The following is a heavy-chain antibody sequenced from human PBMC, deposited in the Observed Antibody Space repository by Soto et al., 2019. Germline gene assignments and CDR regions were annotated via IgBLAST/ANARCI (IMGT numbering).Heavy chain of an antibody. V-gene: IGHV3-11*05. CDR2: ISSSGNDT. CDR3: AKVASRREQPQVGYFDY. D-gene: IGHD1-26*01. J-gene: IGHJ4*02. Sequence: GGSLRLSCEASGFIFSDFYMTWLRQAPGRGVEWISYISSSGNDTYYADSVKGRFTISRDNAKNTLSLQMNSLRAEDTAVYYCAKVASRREQPQVGYFDYWGQGTLVTVSS. CDR1: GFIFSDFY.